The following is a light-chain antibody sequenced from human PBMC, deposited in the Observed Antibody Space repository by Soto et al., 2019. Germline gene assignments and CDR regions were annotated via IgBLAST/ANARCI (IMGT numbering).Light chain of an antibody. CDR2: SNN. CDR1: SSNIGSNT. V-gene: IGLV1-44*01. Sequence: QSVLTHARSGSGTPGQRVTIYCSGSSSNIGSNTVNWYQQLPGTAPKLLIYSNNQRPSGVPDRFSGSKSGTSASLAISGLQSEDEADYYYAAWDDSLNGYVFGTGTKATVL. CDR3: AAWDDSLNGYV. J-gene: IGLJ1*01.